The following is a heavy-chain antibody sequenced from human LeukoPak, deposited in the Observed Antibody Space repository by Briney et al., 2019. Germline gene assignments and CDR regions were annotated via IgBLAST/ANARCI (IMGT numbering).Heavy chain of an antibody. CDR1: GFTFSNYA. CDR3: AKRPLAVAAVDY. Sequence: GGSPRLSCAASGFTFSNYAMIWVRRAPGKGLEWVSAVSVSGSSTYYTDSVKGRFSISRGNSKNTLYLQMNSLRAEDTAVYYCAKRPLAVAAVDYWGQGTLVTVSS. V-gene: IGHV3-23*01. CDR2: VSVSGSST. J-gene: IGHJ4*02. D-gene: IGHD6-19*01.